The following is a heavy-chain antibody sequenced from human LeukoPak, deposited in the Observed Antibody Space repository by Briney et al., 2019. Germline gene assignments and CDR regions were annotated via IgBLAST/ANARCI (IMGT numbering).Heavy chain of an antibody. CDR3: ARDSFSYDSSGYYREFDY. J-gene: IGHJ4*02. Sequence: SETLSLTCTVSGGSISSSSYYWGWIRQPPGKGLEWIGSIYYSGSTYYNPSLKSRVTISVDTSKNQFSLKLSSVTAADTAVYYCARDSFSYDSSGYYREFDYWGQGTLVTVSS. CDR2: IYYSGST. V-gene: IGHV4-39*07. D-gene: IGHD3-22*01. CDR1: GGSISSSSYY.